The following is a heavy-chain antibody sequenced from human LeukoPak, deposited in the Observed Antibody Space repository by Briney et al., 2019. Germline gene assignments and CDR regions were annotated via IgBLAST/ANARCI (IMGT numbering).Heavy chain of an antibody. V-gene: IGHV3-74*01. J-gene: IGHJ4*02. D-gene: IGHD3-3*01. CDR1: GFTFSSYW. CDR2: INSDGSST. Sequence: PGGSLRLSCAASGFTFSSYWMHWVRQAPGKGLVWVSRINSDGSSTSYADSVKGGFTISRDNAKNTLYLQMNSLRAEDTAVYYCAARGTYYDFWSGYPRSGYWGQGTLVTVSS. CDR3: AARGTYYDFWSGYPRSGY.